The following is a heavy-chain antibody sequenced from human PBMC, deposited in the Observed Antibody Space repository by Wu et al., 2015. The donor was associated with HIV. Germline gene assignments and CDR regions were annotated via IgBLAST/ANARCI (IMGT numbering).Heavy chain of an antibody. CDR2: IIPVFGTS. CDR1: GDTFRNSG. CDR3: ARGWTGSAVIRGVTQYYFYYMDV. J-gene: IGHJ6*03. V-gene: IGHV1-69*12. Sequence: QVQLVQSATEVKKPGSSVKVSCKVFGDTFRNSGVRWIRLAPGQGLEWIGGIIPVFGTSNYAQTFRDRVTITADESTSSAYMELSSLRSEDTAVYYCARGWTGSAVIRGVTQYYFYYMDVWGKGTAVTVSS. D-gene: IGHD3-10*01.